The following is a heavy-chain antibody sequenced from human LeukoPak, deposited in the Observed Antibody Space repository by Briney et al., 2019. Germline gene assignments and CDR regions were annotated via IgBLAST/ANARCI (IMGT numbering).Heavy chain of an antibody. CDR1: GFTLSNFW. J-gene: IGHJ4*02. CDR3: VRLEYGGAFAY. V-gene: IGHV3-7*01. CDR2: INQDGSLI. D-gene: IGHD4/OR15-4a*01. Sequence: QAGGSLRLSCAVSGFTLSNFWMNWVRRAPGKGLESVAHINQDGSLIFLVDSVKGRFTISRDNAKNSLYLQMNSLRAGDTGVYYCVRLEYGGAFAYWGQGTLVTVSS.